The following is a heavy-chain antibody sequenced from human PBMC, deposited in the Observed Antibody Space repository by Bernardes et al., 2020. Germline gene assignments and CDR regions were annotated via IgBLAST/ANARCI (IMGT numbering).Heavy chain of an antibody. Sequence: TLSLTCTVSGGSISSGGYYWSWIRQHPGKGLEWIGYIYYSGSTYYNPSLKSRVTISVDTSKNQFSLKLSSVTAADTAVYYCARTPSPARMIYYYFDYWGQGTLVTVSS. V-gene: IGHV4-31*03. CDR3: ARTPSPARMIYYYFDY. CDR2: IYYSGST. D-gene: IGHD3-16*01. J-gene: IGHJ4*02. CDR1: GGSISSGGYY.